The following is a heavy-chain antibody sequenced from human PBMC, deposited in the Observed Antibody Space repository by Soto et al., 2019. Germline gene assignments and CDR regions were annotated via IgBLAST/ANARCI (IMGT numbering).Heavy chain of an antibody. Sequence: EVQLAESGGGLAQPGGSLRLSCAASGFTLSGYAMDWVRQAPGKGLEYVSGISSNGVGTYYANSVQGRVTISRDTSKNTVYLQMGSLRPEDMAVYYCARRARPDFYYLDVWGKGPTVTVSS. V-gene: IGHV3-64*01. CDR3: ARRARPDFYYLDV. CDR1: GFTLSGYA. D-gene: IGHD6-6*01. J-gene: IGHJ6*03. CDR2: ISSNGVGT.